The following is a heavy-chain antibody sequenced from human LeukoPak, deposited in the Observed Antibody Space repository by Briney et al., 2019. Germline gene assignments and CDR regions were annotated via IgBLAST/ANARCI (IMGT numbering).Heavy chain of an antibody. Sequence: SQTLSLTCTVSGGSISSGGYYWSWIRQHPGKGLEWIGDIYYSGSTYYNPSLKSRVTISVDTSKNQFSLKLSSVTAADTAVYYCARVALYYDSMSLDYWGQGTLVTVSS. J-gene: IGHJ4*02. CDR1: GGSISSGGYY. V-gene: IGHV4-31*03. CDR2: IYYSGST. D-gene: IGHD3-22*01. CDR3: ARVALYYDSMSLDY.